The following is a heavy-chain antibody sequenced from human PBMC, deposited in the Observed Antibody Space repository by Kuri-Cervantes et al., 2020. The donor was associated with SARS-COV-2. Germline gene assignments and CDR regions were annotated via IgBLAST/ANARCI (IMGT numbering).Heavy chain of an antibody. CDR1: GFSFSDYY. CDR2: ISSSITYT. V-gene: IGHV3-11*06. D-gene: IGHD2-15*01. CDR3: ARGGLCSGGSCYHYSYYMDV. Sequence: GGSLRLSCAASGFSFSDYYMIWIRQAPGKGLEWVSYISSSITYTNHADSVKGRFTISRDNAKNSLYLHMDSLRAEDSAVYSCARGGLCSGGSCYHYSYYMDVWGKGTTVTVSS. J-gene: IGHJ6*03.